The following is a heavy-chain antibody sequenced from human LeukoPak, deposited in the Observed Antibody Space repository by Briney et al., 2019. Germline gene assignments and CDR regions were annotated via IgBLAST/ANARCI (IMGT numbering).Heavy chain of an antibody. CDR3: VRDTGSGWDFDY. Sequence: GGSLRLSCAASGFTFNAYAIHWVRQAPGKGLEWVSLVKGDAVSTDYANSVKGRFTVSRDNSKNSLYLQMSDLRAEDTALYYCVRDTGSGWDFDYWGQGTLVTVSS. D-gene: IGHD6-19*01. V-gene: IGHV3-43*02. CDR1: GFTFNAYA. J-gene: IGHJ4*02. CDR2: VKGDAVST.